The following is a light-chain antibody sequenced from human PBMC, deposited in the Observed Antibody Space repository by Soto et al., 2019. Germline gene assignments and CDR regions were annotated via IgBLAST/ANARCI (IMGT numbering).Light chain of an antibody. J-gene: IGKJ1*01. CDR1: QDINSR. CDR3: LQVANFPRT. CDR2: AAT. V-gene: IGKV1-12*01. Sequence: DIQMTQSPSSVSASVGGTVTITCRASQDINSRLAWFQQQPGRPPKYVIQAATMLQSGFPSRFAGSGSGRDFTLTIHTLQPEDSATYYCLQVANFPRTFGQGTKVE.